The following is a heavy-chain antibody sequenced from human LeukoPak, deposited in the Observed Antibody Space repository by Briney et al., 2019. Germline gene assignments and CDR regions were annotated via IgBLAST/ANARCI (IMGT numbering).Heavy chain of an antibody. CDR3: ARHLVYDFWSGPYYFDY. CDR2: IYYSGST. CDR1: GGSIGSSSYY. J-gene: IGHJ4*02. D-gene: IGHD3-3*01. V-gene: IGHV4-39*01. Sequence: SETLSLTCTVSGGSIGSSSYYWGWIRQPPGKGLEWIGSIYYSGSTYYNPSLKSRVTISVDTSKNQFSLKLSSVTAADTAVYYCARHLVYDFWSGPYYFDYWGQGTLVTVSS.